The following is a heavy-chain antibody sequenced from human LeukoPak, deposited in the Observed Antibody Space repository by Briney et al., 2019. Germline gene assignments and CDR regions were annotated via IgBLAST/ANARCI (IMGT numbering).Heavy chain of an antibody. CDR1: GYTFTSYD. CDR3: ARGIVSPTETTLQYYLVY. J-gene: IGHJ4*02. CDR2: MNPNSGNT. Sequence: GASVKVSCKASGYTFTSYDINWVRQATGQGLEWMGCMNPNSGNTGYAQKFQGRVTMTRNTSISTAYMELSSLRSEDTAVYYCARGIVSPTETTLQYYLVYWGQGTVVTVSS. V-gene: IGHV1-8*01. D-gene: IGHD4-17*01.